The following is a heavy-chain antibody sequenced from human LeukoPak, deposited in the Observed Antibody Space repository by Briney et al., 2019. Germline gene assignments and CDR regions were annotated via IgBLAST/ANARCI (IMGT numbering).Heavy chain of an antibody. CDR1: GFTFSSYA. D-gene: IGHD2-21*02. V-gene: IGHV3-23*01. CDR3: AKDLFRGGDCSTHIDY. J-gene: IGHJ4*02. CDR2: ISGSGGST. Sequence: GGSLRLSCAASGFTFSSYAMSWVRQAPGKGLERVSAISGSGGSTYYADSVKGRFTISRDNSKNTLYLQMNSLRAEDTAVYYCAKDLFRGGDCSTHIDYWGQGTLVTVSS.